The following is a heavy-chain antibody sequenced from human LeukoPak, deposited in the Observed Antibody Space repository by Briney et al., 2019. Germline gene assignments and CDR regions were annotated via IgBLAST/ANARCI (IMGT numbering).Heavy chain of an antibody. CDR1: GFTFSSYW. CDR3: ARGRLDDYFDF. CDR2: IKQDGSEK. J-gene: IGHJ4*02. D-gene: IGHD1-1*01. Sequence: GGSLRLSCAASGFTFSSYWMTWVRQAPGKGLEWVANIKQDGSEKFHVDSVKGRFTISRDNAKSTVYLEVISLRAEDTAVYYCARGRLDDYFDFWGQGTLVTVSS. V-gene: IGHV3-7*01.